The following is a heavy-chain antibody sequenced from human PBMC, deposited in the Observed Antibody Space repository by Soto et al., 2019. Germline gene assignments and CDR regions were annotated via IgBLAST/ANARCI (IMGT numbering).Heavy chain of an antibody. J-gene: IGHJ4*02. CDR1: GGTFSRHG. D-gene: IGHD1-26*01. Sequence: QVHLVQSGAEVKKPGSSVKVSCKASGGTFSRHGINWVRQAPGQGLEWMGGIIPIAGIAHYAQKFQGRVTITADESTSTVYMELSSLRSEDTAVYFCARDRGTGSDHDFDYWGQGPLVTVSS. CDR2: IIPIAGIA. CDR3: ARDRGTGSDHDFDY. V-gene: IGHV1-69*01.